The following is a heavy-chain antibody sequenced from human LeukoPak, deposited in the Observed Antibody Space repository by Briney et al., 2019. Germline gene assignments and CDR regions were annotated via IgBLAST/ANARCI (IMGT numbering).Heavy chain of an antibody. CDR2: IWYDASNK. V-gene: IGHV3-30*02. J-gene: IGHJ6*02. Sequence: GGSLRLSCAASGISFRSYGMHWVRQAPGKGLEWVTFIWYDASNKYYAESVKGRFTISRDNSRNTVFLQMNSLRAEDTAIYYCAQGGSEIYYFYHGMDVWGRGTTVTVSS. CDR1: GISFRSYG. D-gene: IGHD3-10*01. CDR3: AQGGSEIYYFYHGMDV.